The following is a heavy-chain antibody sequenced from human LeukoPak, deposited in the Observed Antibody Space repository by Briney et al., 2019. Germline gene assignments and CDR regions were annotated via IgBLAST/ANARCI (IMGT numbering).Heavy chain of an antibody. CDR2: ISYDGSNK. D-gene: IGHD6-19*01. V-gene: IGHV3-30*18. J-gene: IGHJ4*02. CDR1: GFTFSSYG. Sequence: TGGSLRLFCAASGFTFSSYGMHWVRQAPGKGLEWVAVISYDGSNKYYADSVKGRFTISRDNSKNTLYLQMNSLRAEDTAVYYCAKGIAVAGPVDYWGQGTLVTVSS. CDR3: AKGIAVAGPVDY.